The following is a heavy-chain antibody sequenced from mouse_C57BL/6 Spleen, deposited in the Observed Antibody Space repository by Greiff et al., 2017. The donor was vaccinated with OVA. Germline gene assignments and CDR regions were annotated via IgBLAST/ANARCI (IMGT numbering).Heavy chain of an antibody. V-gene: IGHV5-16*01. CDR3: ARGGNFDY. D-gene: IGHD4-1*01. CDR2: INSDGSST. Sequence: EVNVVESEGGLVQPGSSMKLSCTASGFTFSDYYMAWVRQVPEKGLEWVANINSDGSSTYYLDYLKSRFIISRDTAKNILELQMSSLKSEDTATYYCARGGNFDYWGQGTTLTVSS. CDR1: GFTFSDYY. J-gene: IGHJ2*01.